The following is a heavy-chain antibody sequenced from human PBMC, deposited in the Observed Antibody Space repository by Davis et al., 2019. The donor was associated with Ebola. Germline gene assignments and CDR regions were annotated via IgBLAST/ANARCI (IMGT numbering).Heavy chain of an antibody. J-gene: IGHJ4*02. D-gene: IGHD6-13*01. V-gene: IGHV4-61*01. Sequence: MPSETLSLTCTVSGGSVSSGTDYWTWIRQPPGKGLDWIGYIHYSGSTNYNPSLKSRVTISVDTSKNQFSLKLSSVTAADTAVYYCASGYSSSWYDYWGQGTLVTVSS. CDR2: IHYSGST. CDR1: GGSVSSGTDY. CDR3: ASGYSSSWYDY.